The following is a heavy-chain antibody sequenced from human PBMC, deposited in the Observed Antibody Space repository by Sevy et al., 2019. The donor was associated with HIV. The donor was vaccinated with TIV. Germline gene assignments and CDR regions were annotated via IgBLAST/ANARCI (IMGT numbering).Heavy chain of an antibody. V-gene: IGHV3-21*01. J-gene: IGHJ5*02. CDR3: ARDRCTITSCHEGNWFDP. Sequence: GGSLRLSCAASGFTFSSYSMNWVRQAPGKGLEWVSSISGLSNYIYYADSVKGRFTISRDNAKNSLYLQMNSLRAEDTAVYYCARDRCTITSCHEGNWFDPGAREPWSPSPQ. CDR2: ISGLSNYI. CDR1: GFTFSSYS. D-gene: IGHD2-2*01.